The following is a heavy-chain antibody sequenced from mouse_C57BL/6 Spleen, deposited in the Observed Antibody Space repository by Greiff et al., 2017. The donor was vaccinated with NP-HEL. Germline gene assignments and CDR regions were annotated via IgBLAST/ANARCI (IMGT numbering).Heavy chain of an antibody. D-gene: IGHD1-1*01. V-gene: IGHV1-82*01. CDR1: GYAFSSSW. CDR3: ARRSGSSDYYAMDY. CDR2: IYPGDGDT. J-gene: IGHJ4*01. Sequence: VQGVESGPELVKPGASVKISCKASGYAFSSSWMNWVKQRPGKGLEWIGRIYPGDGDTNYNGKFKGKATLTADKSSSTAYMQLSSLTSEDSAVYFCARRSGSSDYYAMDYWGQGTSVTVSS.